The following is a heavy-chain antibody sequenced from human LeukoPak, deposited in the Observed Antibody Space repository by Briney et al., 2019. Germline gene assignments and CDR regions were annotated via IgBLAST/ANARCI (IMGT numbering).Heavy chain of an antibody. J-gene: IGHJ4*02. CDR2: INHSGSS. CDR3: ARGPYYDFWSGYSQHGSFDY. V-gene: IGHV4-34*01. CDR1: GGSFSGYY. Sequence: PSETLSLTCAVYGGSFSGYYWSWIRQPPGKGLEWIGEINHSGSSNYNPSLKSRVTISVDTSKNQFSLKLSSVTAADTAVYYCARGPYYDFWSGYSQHGSFDYWGQGTLVTVSS. D-gene: IGHD3-3*01.